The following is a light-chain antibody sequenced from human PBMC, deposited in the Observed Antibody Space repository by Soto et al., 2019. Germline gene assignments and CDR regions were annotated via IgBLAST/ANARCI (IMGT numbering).Light chain of an antibody. CDR3: QHYNSYSEA. CDR1: QTISSW. V-gene: IGKV1-5*03. J-gene: IGKJ1*01. CDR2: KAS. Sequence: DIQMTQSPSTLSGSVGDRVTITCRASQTISSWLAWYQQKPGKVPKLLIYKASTLKSVVPSRFSGSGSGTEFTLTISSLQPDDLATYYCQHYNSYSEAFGQGTTVELK.